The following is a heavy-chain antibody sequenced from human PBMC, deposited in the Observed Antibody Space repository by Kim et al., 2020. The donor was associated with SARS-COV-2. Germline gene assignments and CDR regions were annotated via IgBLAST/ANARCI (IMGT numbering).Heavy chain of an antibody. V-gene: IGHV3-20*01. J-gene: IGHJ4*02. Sequence: GYPCYVKGRFTISRDKSNNSLYLQMNSLRAEDTALYHCARDRRWRGGFDYWGQGTLVTVSS. CDR3: ARDRRWRGGFDY. D-gene: IGHD2-15*01.